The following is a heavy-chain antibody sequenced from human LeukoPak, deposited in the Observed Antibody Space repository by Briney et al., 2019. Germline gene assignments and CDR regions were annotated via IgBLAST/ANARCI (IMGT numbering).Heavy chain of an antibody. D-gene: IGHD6-13*01. CDR2: ISDSGSPT. Sequence: GGSLRLSCAASGFTLSDYYMTWIRQAPGKGLEWISYISDSGSPTIYADSVKGRFTISRDNAKNSLYLQMGSLRAEDTAVYYCARVGSIAAAGTYDYWGQGTLVTVSS. CDR3: ARVGSIAAAGTYDY. V-gene: IGHV3-11*06. CDR1: GFTLSDYY. J-gene: IGHJ4*02.